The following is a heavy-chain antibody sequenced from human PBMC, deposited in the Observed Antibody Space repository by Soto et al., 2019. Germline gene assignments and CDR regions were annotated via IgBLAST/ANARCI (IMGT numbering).Heavy chain of an antibody. Sequence: EVQLLESGGGLVQPGGSLRLSCAASGFTFSSYVITWVRQAPGKGLEWVSAISGSGGSTYFADSVRGRFTISRDNSKNTLYLQMNSLRAEDTAVYYCAKPPNDYDGSGYQHWGQGTLVTVSS. CDR3: AKPPNDYDGSGYQH. J-gene: IGHJ4*02. D-gene: IGHD3-22*01. CDR1: GFTFSSYV. CDR2: ISGSGGST. V-gene: IGHV3-23*01.